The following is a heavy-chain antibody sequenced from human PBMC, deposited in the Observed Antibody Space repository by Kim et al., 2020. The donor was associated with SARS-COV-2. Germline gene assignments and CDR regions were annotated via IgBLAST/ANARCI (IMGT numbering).Heavy chain of an antibody. V-gene: IGHV3-43*02. D-gene: IGHD5-18*01. Sequence: GGSLRLSCAASGFTFDDYAMHWVRQAPGKGLEWVSLISGDGGSTYYADSVKGRFTISRDNSKNSLYLQMNSLRTEDTALYYCAKDRWIQLSYYYYGMDVWGQVTTVTVSS. CDR2: ISGDGGST. CDR3: AKDRWIQLSYYYYGMDV. J-gene: IGHJ6*02. CDR1: GFTFDDYA.